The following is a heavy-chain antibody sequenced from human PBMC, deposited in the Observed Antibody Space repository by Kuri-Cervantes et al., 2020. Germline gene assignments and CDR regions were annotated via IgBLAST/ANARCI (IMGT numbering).Heavy chain of an antibody. J-gene: IGHJ6*02. D-gene: IGHD3-9*01. CDR1: GFTFSSYA. Sequence: ESLKISCAASGFTFSSYAMHWVRQAPGKGLEWIGEIDHSGGTNYNPSLTGRVTISVDTSKNQFSLKLSSVTAADTAVYYCARGPYYDILTGYYWYYYYYGMDVWGQGTTVTVSS. V-gene: IGHV4-34*01. CDR2: IDHSGGT. CDR3: ARGPYYDILTGYYWYYYYYGMDV.